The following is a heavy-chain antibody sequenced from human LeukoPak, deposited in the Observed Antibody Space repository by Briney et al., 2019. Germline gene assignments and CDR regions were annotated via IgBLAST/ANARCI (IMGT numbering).Heavy chain of an antibody. CDR2: IIPILGIA. J-gene: IGHJ3*02. D-gene: IGHD3-9*01. CDR1: GGTFSSYA. Sequence: GASVKVSCKASGGTFSSYAISWVRQAPGQGLEWMGRIIPILGIANYAQKFQSRVTMTTDTSTSTAYMELRSLRSDDTAVYYCARAQGHEAILTGYYLDAFDIWGQGTMVTVSS. V-gene: IGHV1-69*04. CDR3: ARAQGHEAILTGYYLDAFDI.